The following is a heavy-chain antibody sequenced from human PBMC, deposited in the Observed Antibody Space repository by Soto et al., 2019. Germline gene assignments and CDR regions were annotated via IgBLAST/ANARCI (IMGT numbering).Heavy chain of an antibody. Sequence: QVQLVQSGAEVKKPGSSVKVSCKASGGGFNSYAFSWVRQAPGQGLEWMGALIPSFGTANYAQKLQGRVKITAEESTNTVYMDLSSLTPDDTAMYFCARAGDCSGGSCYSFILDYWGQGPQVTVSS. CDR2: LIPSFGTA. D-gene: IGHD2-15*01. V-gene: IGHV1-69*01. J-gene: IGHJ4*02. CDR3: ARAGDCSGGSCYSFILDY. CDR1: GGGFNSYA.